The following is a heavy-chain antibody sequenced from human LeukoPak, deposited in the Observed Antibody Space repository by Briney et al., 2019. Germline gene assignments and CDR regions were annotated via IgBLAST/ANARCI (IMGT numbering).Heavy chain of an antibody. CDR3: ARSADTAMWD. V-gene: IGHV3-30-3*01. CDR1: GFTFSSYA. D-gene: IGHD5-18*01. CDR2: ISYDGSNK. J-gene: IGHJ1*01. Sequence: PGGSLRLSCAASGFTFSSYAMHWVRQAPGKGLEWVAVISYDGSNKYYADSVKGRFTISRDNSKNTLYLQMNSLRAEDTAVYYCARSADTAMWDWGQGTLVTVSS.